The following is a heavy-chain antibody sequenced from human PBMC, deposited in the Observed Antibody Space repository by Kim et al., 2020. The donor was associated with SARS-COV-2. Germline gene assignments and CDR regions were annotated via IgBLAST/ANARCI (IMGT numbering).Heavy chain of an antibody. CDR1: GYSFISYW. Sequence: GESLKISCKGSGYSFISYWIAWVRQMPGKGLEWMGIIYPGDSDTRYSPSFQGQVTISADKSISTAYLQWSSLKASDTAMYYCAGRYCSGGSCYNGMDVWGPETTVTVSS. D-gene: IGHD2-15*01. CDR3: AGRYCSGGSCYNGMDV. CDR2: IYPGDSDT. V-gene: IGHV5-51*01. J-gene: IGHJ6*02.